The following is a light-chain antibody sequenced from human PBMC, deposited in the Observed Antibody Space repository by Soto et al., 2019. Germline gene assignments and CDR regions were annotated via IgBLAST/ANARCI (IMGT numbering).Light chain of an antibody. CDR2: EAS. CDR1: QSVTNNY. Sequence: EIVLTQSPATLSLSPGDRATLSCGASQSVTNNYLAWYQQKPGQAPRLLIYEASNRATGIPARFSGSGSGTDFTLTISSLEPEDFAVYYCQQGKTFGGGTKVDIK. J-gene: IGKJ4*01. V-gene: IGKV3-11*01. CDR3: QQGKT.